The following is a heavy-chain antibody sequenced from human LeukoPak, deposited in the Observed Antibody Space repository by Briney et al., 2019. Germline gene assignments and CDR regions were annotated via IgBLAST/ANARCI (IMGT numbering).Heavy chain of an antibody. J-gene: IGHJ4*02. V-gene: IGHV4-59*12. CDR2: IYYSGRT. Sequence: PSETLSLTCSVSGGSISSYYWGWIRQPPGKGLEWIGYIYYSGRTSYNPSLKSRVTISVDTSKNQFSLKLRSVTAADTAVYYCARETLRFLEWFLKKGEFDYWGQGTLVTVSS. CDR1: GGSISSYY. D-gene: IGHD3-3*01. CDR3: ARETLRFLEWFLKKGEFDY.